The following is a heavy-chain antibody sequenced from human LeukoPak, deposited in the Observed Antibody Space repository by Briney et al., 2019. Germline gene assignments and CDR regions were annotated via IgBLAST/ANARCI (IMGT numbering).Heavy chain of an antibody. CDR1: GGSFSGYY. CDR3: ARHFKRGVNGIGRYRSGGSCSPYYYYYMDV. V-gene: IGHV4-34*01. Sequence: PSETLSLTCAVYGGSFSGYYWSWIRQPPGKGLEWIGEINHSGSTNYNPSLKSRVTISVDTSKNQFSLKLSSVTAADTAVYYCARHFKRGVNGIGRYRSGGSCSPYYYYYMDVWGKGTTVTISS. D-gene: IGHD2-15*01. CDR2: INHSGST. J-gene: IGHJ6*03.